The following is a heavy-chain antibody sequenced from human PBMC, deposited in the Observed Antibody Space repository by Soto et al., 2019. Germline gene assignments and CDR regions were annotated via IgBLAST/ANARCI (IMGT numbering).Heavy chain of an antibody. CDR3: ARVSGSYYYGMDV. CDR2: IYHSGST. V-gene: IGHV4-4*02. Sequence: QVQLQESGPGLVKPSGTLSLTCAVSGGSISSSNWWSWVRQPPGKGLEWIGEIYHSGSTNYNPSLKSRINISVDKSKNQFSLKLSSVTAADTAVYYCARVSGSYYYGMDVWGQGTTVTVSS. D-gene: IGHD1-26*01. J-gene: IGHJ6*02. CDR1: GGSISSSNW.